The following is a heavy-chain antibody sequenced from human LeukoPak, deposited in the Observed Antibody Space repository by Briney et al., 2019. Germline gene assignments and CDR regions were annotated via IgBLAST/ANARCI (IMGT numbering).Heavy chain of an antibody. CDR3: AKGTGLYGSGIPHDY. V-gene: IGHV3-30*18. Sequence: PGGSLRLSCAASGFTFTSYGMHWVRQAPGKGLEWVAVISYDGSNKYYADSVKGRFTISRDNSKNTLFLQMNSLRVEDTAVYYCAKGTGLYGSGIPHDYWGQGTLVTVSS. D-gene: IGHD3-10*01. J-gene: IGHJ4*02. CDR2: ISYDGSNK. CDR1: GFTFTSYG.